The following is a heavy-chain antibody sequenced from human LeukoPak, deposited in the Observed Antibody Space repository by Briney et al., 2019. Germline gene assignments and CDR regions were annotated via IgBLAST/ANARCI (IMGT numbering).Heavy chain of an antibody. J-gene: IGHJ6*03. D-gene: IGHD2-15*01. CDR2: ISSTGGTS. CDR3: AKNGDRGAYCSGGSCYPYYYYYMDV. Sequence: GGSLRLSCAASGFTFSSYGMSWVRQAPGKGLEWVSAISSTGGTSYYADSVKGRFTISRDNSKNTLYLQMNSLRAEDTAIYYCAKNGDRGAYCSGGSCYPYYYYYMDVWGKGTTVTISS. V-gene: IGHV3-23*01. CDR1: GFTFSSYG.